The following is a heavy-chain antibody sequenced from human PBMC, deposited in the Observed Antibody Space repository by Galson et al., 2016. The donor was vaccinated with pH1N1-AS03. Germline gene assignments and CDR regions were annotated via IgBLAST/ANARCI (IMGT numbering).Heavy chain of an antibody. Sequence: SMRLSCAASGFAFRSHSMNWVRQAPGKGLEWISYITGVGVTMYGDSVRGRFVLSRDNAKNSVSLQMHSLRAEDTAIYYCTRDGTDTYFDFDFWGQGTLVTVSS. J-gene: IGHJ4*02. CDR3: TRDGTDTYFDFDF. D-gene: IGHD2/OR15-2a*01. CDR2: ITGVGVT. V-gene: IGHV3-48*03. CDR1: GFAFRSHS.